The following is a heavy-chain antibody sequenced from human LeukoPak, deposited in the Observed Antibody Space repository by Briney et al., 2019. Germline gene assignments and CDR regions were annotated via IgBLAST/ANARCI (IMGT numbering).Heavy chain of an antibody. J-gene: IGHJ5*02. V-gene: IGHV4-31*03. Sequence: SQTLSLTCTVSGGSISSGGYYWSWIRQHPGKGLEWIGYIYYSGSTYYNPSPKSRVTISVDTSKNQFSLKLSSVTAADTAVYYCARGGLRSQLVLYNWFDPWGQGTLVTVSS. D-gene: IGHD6-13*01. CDR3: ARGGLRSQLVLYNWFDP. CDR2: IYYSGST. CDR1: GGSISSGGYY.